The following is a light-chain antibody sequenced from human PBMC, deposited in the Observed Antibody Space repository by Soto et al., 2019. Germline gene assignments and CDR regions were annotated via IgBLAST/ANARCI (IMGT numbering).Light chain of an antibody. V-gene: IGKV3-20*01. Sequence: EIVLTQSPGTPSLSPGESATLSCTASQSVSSSSLAWYQQKPGQAPRLLFFGVSNRAAGVPDRFGGSGSGTDFTLTISRLEPEDFAVYYCQQYGGSPLTFGGGTKVDIK. CDR3: QQYGGSPLT. J-gene: IGKJ4*01. CDR1: QSVSSSS. CDR2: GVS.